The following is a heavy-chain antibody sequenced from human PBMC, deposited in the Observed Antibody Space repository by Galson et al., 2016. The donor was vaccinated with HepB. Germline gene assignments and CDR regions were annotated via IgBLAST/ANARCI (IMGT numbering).Heavy chain of an antibody. CDR1: GDTFTKYV. D-gene: IGHD1-14*01. J-gene: IGHJ5*02. V-gene: IGHV1-69*13. Sequence: SVKVSCKASGDTFTKYVINRVRQAPGQGLEWMGGINPMYGTTDYAQKFQGKVTFTADESTTTVYMELPSLRSEDTAVYYCVRGTRNINAWPGSNWFDPWGQGTLVTVSS. CDR3: VRGTRNINAWPGSNWFDP. CDR2: INPMYGTT.